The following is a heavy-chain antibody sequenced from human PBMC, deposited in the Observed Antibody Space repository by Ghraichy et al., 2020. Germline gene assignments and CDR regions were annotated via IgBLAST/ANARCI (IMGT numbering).Heavy chain of an antibody. CDR3: AKEAVTGTYNWFDS. Sequence: GESLKISCVASGFTFSSYTMNWVRQAPGKGLEWVSYISSSGSTIYYADSVKGRFTISRDNAKNSLYLQMNSLRDEDTAVYFCAKEAVTGTYNWFDSWGQGTLVTVSS. CDR1: GFTFSSYT. CDR2: ISSSGSTI. J-gene: IGHJ5*01. D-gene: IGHD6-19*01. V-gene: IGHV3-48*02.